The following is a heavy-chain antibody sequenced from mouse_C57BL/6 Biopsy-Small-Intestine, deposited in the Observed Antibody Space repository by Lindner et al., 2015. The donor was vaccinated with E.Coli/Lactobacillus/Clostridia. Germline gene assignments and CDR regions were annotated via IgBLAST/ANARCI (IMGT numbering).Heavy chain of an antibody. Sequence: VQLQESGGGLVKPGGSLKLSCAASGFTFSDYGVHWVRQAPEKGLEWVAFITTVSNTIYYADTVKGRFTISRDNAKNTLFLQMTSLRSEDTAMYYCAREDYGSTHGWYFDVWGTGTTVTVSS. CDR1: GFTFSDYG. J-gene: IGHJ1*03. CDR2: ITTVSNTI. D-gene: IGHD1-1*01. CDR3: AREDYGSTHGWYFDV. V-gene: IGHV5-17*01.